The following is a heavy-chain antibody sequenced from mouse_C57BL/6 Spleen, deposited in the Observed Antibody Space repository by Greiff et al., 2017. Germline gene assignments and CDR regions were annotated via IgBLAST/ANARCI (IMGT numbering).Heavy chain of an antibody. CDR2: IRSKSNNYAT. CDR3: VRLGYSNYFDY. V-gene: IGHV10-1*01. CDR1: GFSFNTYA. Sequence: EVKLQESGGGLVQPKGSLKLSCAASGFSFNTYAMNWVRQAPGKGLEWVARIRSKSNNYATYYAESVKDRFTISRDESESMLYLQMNNLKTEDTAMYYCVRLGYSNYFDYWGQGTTLTVSS. D-gene: IGHD2-5*01. J-gene: IGHJ2*01.